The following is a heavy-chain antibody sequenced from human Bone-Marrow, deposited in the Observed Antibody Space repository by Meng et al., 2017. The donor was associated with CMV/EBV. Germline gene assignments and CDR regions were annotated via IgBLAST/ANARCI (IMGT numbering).Heavy chain of an antibody. CDR3: ARDQGRRKRSSSWGAGYFDY. Sequence: ASVKVSCKASGYTFTGYYMHWVRQAPGQGLEWMGWINPNSGGTNYAQKFQGRVTMTRDTSISTAYMELSRLRSDDTAVYYCARDQGRRKRSSSWGAGYFDYWGQGTLVTVSS. CDR2: INPNSGGT. CDR1: GYTFTGYY. D-gene: IGHD6-13*01. V-gene: IGHV1-2*02. J-gene: IGHJ4*02.